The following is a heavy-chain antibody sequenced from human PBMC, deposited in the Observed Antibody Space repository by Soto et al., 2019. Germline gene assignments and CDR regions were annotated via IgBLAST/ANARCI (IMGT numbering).Heavy chain of an antibody. CDR3: AKEAGLVRFFDWLSNGLDV. Sequence: EVQLVESGGDLVQPGRSLRLSCAASGFTFDDYAMHWVRQAPGKGLERVSGISWNGGNKGYADSVKGLFTISRDNATNFLYLEMNSLRAEDTALYYCAKEAGLVRFFDWLSNGLDVWGQGTAVTVS. CDR1: GFTFDDYA. CDR2: ISWNGGNK. D-gene: IGHD3-9*01. J-gene: IGHJ6*02. V-gene: IGHV3-9*01.